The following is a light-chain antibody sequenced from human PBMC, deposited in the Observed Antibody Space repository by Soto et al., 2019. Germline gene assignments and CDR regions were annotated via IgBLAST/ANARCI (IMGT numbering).Light chain of an antibody. V-gene: IGLV2-14*01. CDR3: FSYTSSTAYV. Sequence: QSVLTQPASVSGSPGQSITISCTGTSSDVGGYNYVSWYQLHPGKAPKLMIYEVSNRPSGISNRFSASKSGNTASLTISGLQAEDEAYYYCFSYTSSTAYVFGTGTKVTVL. CDR2: EVS. CDR1: SSDVGGYNY. J-gene: IGLJ1*01.